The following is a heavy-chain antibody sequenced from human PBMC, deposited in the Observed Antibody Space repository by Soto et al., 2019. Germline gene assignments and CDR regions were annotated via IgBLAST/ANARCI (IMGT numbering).Heavy chain of an antibody. CDR2: INAYSGAT. D-gene: IGHD5-12*01. J-gene: IGHJ5*02. CDR3: AKARANVAPNWFDP. CDR1: GYTFSDYY. Sequence: QVQLVQSGAEVKKPGASVKVSCKASGYTFSDYYVHWVRQAPGQGLEWMGWINAYSGATNYAQKCQDWVTMTGDAYVSTAYLELTTLVSDDTAVYYCAKARANVAPNWFDPWGQGTLVIVSS. V-gene: IGHV1-2*04.